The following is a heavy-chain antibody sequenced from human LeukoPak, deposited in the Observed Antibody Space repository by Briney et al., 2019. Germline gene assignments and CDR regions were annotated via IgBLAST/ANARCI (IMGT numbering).Heavy chain of an antibody. CDR3: AREAYYYDSSGYYQVSDY. V-gene: IGHV4-39*07. CDR2: IYYSGST. Sequence: SETLSLTCTVSGGSISSSNFYWGWIRQPPGKGLEWIGSIYYSGSTYYNPSLKSRVTMSVDTSKNLFSLKLSSVTAADTAVYYCAREAYYYDSSGYYQVSDYWGQGTLVTVSS. D-gene: IGHD3-22*01. CDR1: GGSISSSNFY. J-gene: IGHJ4*02.